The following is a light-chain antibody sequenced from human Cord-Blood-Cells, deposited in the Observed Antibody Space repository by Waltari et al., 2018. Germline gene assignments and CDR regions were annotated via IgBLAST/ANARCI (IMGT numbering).Light chain of an antibody. CDR1: SSNIGSTY. CDR2: RNN. Sequence: QSVLTQPPSASGTPGQRVTISCSGSSSNIGSTYVSWYQQLPGTAPNLLIYRNNQRPSGVPDRFSGSKSGTSASLAISGLRSEDEADYYCAAWDDSLSGWVFGGGTKLTVL. CDR3: AAWDDSLSGWV. J-gene: IGLJ3*02. V-gene: IGLV1-47*01.